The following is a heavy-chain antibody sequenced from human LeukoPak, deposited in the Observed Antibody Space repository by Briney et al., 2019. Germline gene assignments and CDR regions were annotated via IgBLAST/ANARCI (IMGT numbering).Heavy chain of an antibody. D-gene: IGHD6-19*01. CDR1: GYTFTGYF. Sequence: ASVKVSCKASGYTFTGYFMHWVRQAPGQGLEWMGWINPNSGGTNYAQKFQGRVTLTRDTSISTAYMELSRLRSDDTAVYFCARAGIQWLVRGLDYWGQGTLVTVSS. CDR3: ARAGIQWLVRGLDY. J-gene: IGHJ4*02. V-gene: IGHV1-2*02. CDR2: INPNSGGT.